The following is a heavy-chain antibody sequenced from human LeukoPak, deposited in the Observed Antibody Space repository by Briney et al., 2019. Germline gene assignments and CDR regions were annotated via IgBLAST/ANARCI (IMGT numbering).Heavy chain of an antibody. V-gene: IGHV3-23*01. CDR3: AKQQWAGVYIMYFQH. CDR1: GFTFSSYA. J-gene: IGHJ1*01. Sequence: GVSLRLSCAASGFTFSSYAMSWVRQAPGKGLEWVSAISGSGGSTYYADSVKGRFTISRDNSKNTLYLQMNSLRAEDTAVYYCAKQQWAGVYIMYFQHWGQGTLVTVSS. CDR2: ISGSGGST. D-gene: IGHD1-26*01.